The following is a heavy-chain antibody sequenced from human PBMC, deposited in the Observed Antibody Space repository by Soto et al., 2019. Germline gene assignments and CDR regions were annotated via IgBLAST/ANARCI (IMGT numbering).Heavy chain of an antibody. V-gene: IGHV3-53*01. J-gene: IGHJ4*02. CDR3: AITGAGYYIV. CDR2: IFSADST. CDR1: GFTVSSNY. D-gene: IGHD3-3*01. Sequence: PGGSLRLSCAASGFTVSSNYLSWVRQAPGKGLEWVSVIFSADSTHYADSVKGRFTISRDNSKNTVFLQMNSLRAEDTAVYYCAITGAGYYIVWGQGTPVTVSS.